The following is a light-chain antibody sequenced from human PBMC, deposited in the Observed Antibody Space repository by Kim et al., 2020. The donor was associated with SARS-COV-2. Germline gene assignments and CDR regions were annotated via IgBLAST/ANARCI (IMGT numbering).Light chain of an antibody. Sequence: RATNNLQSRQSCLLRSNNQNYLAWEQQETGTASKLLIYWASTREYGVPDRFSGSGSGTDFTLTISSLQAEDVAVYYCQQYYSTPYTFGQGTKLEI. CDR2: WAS. V-gene: IGKV4-1*01. CDR3: QQYYSTPYT. CDR1: QSCLLRSNNQNY. J-gene: IGKJ2*01.